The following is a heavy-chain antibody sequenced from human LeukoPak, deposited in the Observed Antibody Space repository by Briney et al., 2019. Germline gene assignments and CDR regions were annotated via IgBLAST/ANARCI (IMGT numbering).Heavy chain of an antibody. CDR2: ISAYNGNT. CDR1: GYTFTSYG. Sequence: ASVKVSCKASGYTFTSYGISWVRQAPGQGLEWMGWISAYNGNTNYALKLQGRVTMTTDTSTSTAYMELRSLRSDDTAVYYCAREVEVDSSGYRHPLFDYWGQGTLVTVSS. CDR3: AREVEVDSSGYRHPLFDY. D-gene: IGHD3-22*01. J-gene: IGHJ4*02. V-gene: IGHV1-18*01.